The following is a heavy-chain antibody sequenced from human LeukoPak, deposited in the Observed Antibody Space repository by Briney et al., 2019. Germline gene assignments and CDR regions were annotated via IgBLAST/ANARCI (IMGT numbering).Heavy chain of an antibody. D-gene: IGHD6-13*01. Sequence: GGSLRLSCAASGFTFSSYGMHWVRQAPGKGLEWVAVISYDGSNKYYADSVKGRFTISRGNSKNTLYLQMNSLRAEDTAVYYCAKVRPVAAAGPFDYWGQGTLVTVSS. CDR1: GFTFSSYG. CDR3: AKVRPVAAAGPFDY. V-gene: IGHV3-30*18. CDR2: ISYDGSNK. J-gene: IGHJ4*02.